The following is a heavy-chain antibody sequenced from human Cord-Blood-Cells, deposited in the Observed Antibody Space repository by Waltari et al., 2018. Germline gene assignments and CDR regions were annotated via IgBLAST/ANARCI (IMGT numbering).Heavy chain of an antibody. CDR2: RWYDGSNN. Sequence: QVQLVESGGGVVQPGRSLRLSCAASGFTFSTSGLHRVRPAPGKGLEWVAVRWYDGSNNYYADSVKGRFTISRDNSKNTLYLQMNSLRAEDTAVYYCASTGRDGYNYFDYWGQGTLVTVSS. J-gene: IGHJ4*02. D-gene: IGHD5-12*01. CDR1: GFTFSTSG. CDR3: ASTGRDGYNYFDY. V-gene: IGHV3-33*01.